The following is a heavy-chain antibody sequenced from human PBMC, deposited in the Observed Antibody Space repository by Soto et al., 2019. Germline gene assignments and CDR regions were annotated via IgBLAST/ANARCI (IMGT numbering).Heavy chain of an antibody. CDR1: GFTFSSYG. J-gene: IGHJ6*03. CDR3: AKDLYGSGSNYYYYYYMDV. Sequence: GGSLRLSCAASGFTFSSYGMHWVRQAPGKGLEWVAVISYDGSSKYYADSVKGRFTISRDNSKNTLYLQMNSLRAEDTAVYYCAKDLYGSGSNYYYYYYMDVWGKGTTVTVSS. V-gene: IGHV3-30*18. CDR2: ISYDGSSK. D-gene: IGHD3-10*01.